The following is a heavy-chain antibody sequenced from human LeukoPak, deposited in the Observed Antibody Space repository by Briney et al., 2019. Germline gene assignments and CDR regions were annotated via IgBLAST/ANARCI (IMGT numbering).Heavy chain of an antibody. D-gene: IGHD1-26*01. V-gene: IGHV1-58*02. Sequence: SVKVSCKASGFTFTSSAMQWVRQARGQRLEWIGWIVVGSGNTNYAQKFQERVTITRDMSTSTAYMELSSLRSEDTAVYYCAAEATVGATIRPALDPWGQGTLVTVSS. J-gene: IGHJ5*02. CDR1: GFTFTSSA. CDR2: IVVGSGNT. CDR3: AAEATVGATIRPALDP.